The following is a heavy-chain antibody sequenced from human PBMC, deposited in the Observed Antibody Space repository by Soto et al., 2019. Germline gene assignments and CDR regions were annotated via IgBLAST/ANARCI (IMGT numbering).Heavy chain of an antibody. CDR1: GLTFSNYA. V-gene: IGHV3-23*01. CDR3: AKNQERELPRVIDF. J-gene: IGHJ4*02. CDR2: MSGSSGTT. D-gene: IGHD1-7*01. Sequence: LRLSCATSGLTFSNYAMSWVRQAPGGGLEWVSSMSGSSGTTYYADSVRGRFTISRDRSKNTLYLQMSSLRAEDTALYYCAKNQERELPRVIDFWGQGTLVTSPQ.